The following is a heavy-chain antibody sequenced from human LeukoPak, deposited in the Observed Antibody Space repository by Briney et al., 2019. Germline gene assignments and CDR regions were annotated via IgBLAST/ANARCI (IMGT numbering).Heavy chain of an antibody. CDR2: IIPILGIA. V-gene: IGHV1-69*02. CDR3: ARGRYYGSGSKNWFDS. CDR1: GDTFSDYT. J-gene: IGHJ5*01. D-gene: IGHD3-10*01. Sequence: ASVKVSCKTSGDTFSDYTVNWVRQGPGQGLEWMGRIIPILGIATYAQRFQDRVTITADRSTSTVYMELSRLRAEDTAVYYCARGRYYGSGSKNWFDSWGQGTLVTVSS.